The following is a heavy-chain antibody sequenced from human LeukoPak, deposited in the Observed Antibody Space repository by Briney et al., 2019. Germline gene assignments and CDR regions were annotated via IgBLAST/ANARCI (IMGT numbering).Heavy chain of an antibody. D-gene: IGHD3-22*01. CDR3: AKDNYYDSSGYLDY. Sequence: QTGGSLRLSCAASGFTFDDYAMHWVRQAPGKGLEWVSGISWNSGSIGYADSVKGRFTISRDNAKNSLYLQMNSLRAEDMALYYCAKDNYYDSSGYLDYWGQGTLVTVSS. V-gene: IGHV3-9*03. CDR1: GFTFDDYA. CDR2: ISWNSGSI. J-gene: IGHJ4*02.